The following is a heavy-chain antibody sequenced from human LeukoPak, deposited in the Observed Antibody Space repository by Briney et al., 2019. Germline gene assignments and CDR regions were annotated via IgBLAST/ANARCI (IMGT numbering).Heavy chain of an antibody. V-gene: IGHV1-18*01. J-gene: IGHJ4*02. D-gene: IGHD1-26*01. CDR3: ARDRPGGVVGATTSCFDY. CDR2: ISAYNGNT. CDR1: GGNIINYA. Sequence: ASVKVSCKFSGGNIINYAVSWVRQAPGQGLEWMGWISAYNGNTNYAQKLQGRVTMTTDTSTSTAYMELRSLRSDDTAVYYCARDRPGGVVGATTSCFDYWGQGTLVTASS.